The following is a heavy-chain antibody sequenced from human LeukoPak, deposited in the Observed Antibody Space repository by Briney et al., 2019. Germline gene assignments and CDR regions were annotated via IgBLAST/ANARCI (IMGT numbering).Heavy chain of an antibody. D-gene: IGHD3-10*01. CDR3: ARESQRAIRGLLLIWFDP. V-gene: IGHV4-30-4*01. CDR1: GASISSGDYY. J-gene: IGHJ5*02. CDR2: IYYSGST. Sequence: SATLSLTCTVSGASISSGDYYWSWIRQPPGKGLEWIGNIYYSGSTDYNPSLKSRFSISVDTSKNQFSLKLSSVTAADTAVYYCARESQRAIRGLLLIWFDPWGQGTPVTVSS.